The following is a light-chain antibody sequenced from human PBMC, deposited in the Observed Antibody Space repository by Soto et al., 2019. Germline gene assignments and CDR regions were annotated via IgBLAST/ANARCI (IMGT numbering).Light chain of an antibody. Sequence: QSVLTQPPSVSAAPGQKVTISCSGSSSNIGNNYVSWYQQLPGTAPKLLIYENHKRPSGTPDRFSGSKSGTSAALGITGLQTGDEADYYCGTWDTCLTAGVFGGGTKVTVL. V-gene: IGLV1-51*02. CDR3: GTWDTCLTAGV. CDR2: ENH. J-gene: IGLJ3*02. CDR1: SSNIGNNY.